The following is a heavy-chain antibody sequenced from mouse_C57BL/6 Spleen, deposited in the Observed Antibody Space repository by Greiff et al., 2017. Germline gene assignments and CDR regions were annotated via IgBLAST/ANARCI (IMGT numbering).Heavy chain of an antibody. D-gene: IGHD1-1*01. CDR3: ARSSTTVVATDFGY. Sequence: QVQLQQPGAELVKPGASVKLSCKASGYTFTSYWMHWVKQRPGQGLEWIGMIHPNSGSTNYNEKFKSKATLTVDKSSSTAYMQLSSLTSEDSAVYYCARSSTTVVATDFGYWGQGTTLTVSS. V-gene: IGHV1-64*01. J-gene: IGHJ2*01. CDR1: GYTFTSYW. CDR2: IHPNSGST.